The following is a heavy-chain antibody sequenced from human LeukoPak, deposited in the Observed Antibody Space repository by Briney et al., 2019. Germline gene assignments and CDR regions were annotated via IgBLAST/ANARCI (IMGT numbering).Heavy chain of an antibody. Sequence: ASVKVSCKASGYTFTSYDINWVRQATGQGLEWMGWMNPNSGNTGYAQKFQGRVTMTRNTSISTAYMELSSLRSEDTAVYYCARGRRATSYGYLYYFDYWGQGTLVTVSS. CDR2: MNPNSGNT. V-gene: IGHV1-8*01. D-gene: IGHD5-18*01. J-gene: IGHJ4*02. CDR1: GYTFTSYD. CDR3: ARGRRATSYGYLYYFDY.